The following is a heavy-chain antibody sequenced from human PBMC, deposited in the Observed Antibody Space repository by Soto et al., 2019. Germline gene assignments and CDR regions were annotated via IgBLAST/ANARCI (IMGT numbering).Heavy chain of an antibody. CDR1: GGSFSGYY. Sequence: SETLSLTCAVYGGSFSGYYWSWIRQPPGKGLEWIGEINHSGSTNYNPSLKSRVTISVDTSKNQFSLKLSSVTAADTAVYYCARQSSSSLMLYYYYGMDVWGQGTTVTVSS. V-gene: IGHV4-34*01. J-gene: IGHJ6*02. D-gene: IGHD6-6*01. CDR2: INHSGST. CDR3: ARQSSSSLMLYYYYGMDV.